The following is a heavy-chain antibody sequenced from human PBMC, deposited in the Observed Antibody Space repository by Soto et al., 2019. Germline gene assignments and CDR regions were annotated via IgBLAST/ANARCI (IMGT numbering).Heavy chain of an antibody. Sequence: SETLSLTCAVYGGSFSGYYWSWIRQPPGKGLEWIGEINHSGSTNYNPSLKSRVTISVDTSKNQFSLKLSSVTAADTAVYYCARVLFLGVGYYYGMDVWGQGTTVTVSS. CDR1: GGSFSGYY. CDR2: INHSGST. CDR3: ARVLFLGVGYYYGMDV. V-gene: IGHV4-34*01. J-gene: IGHJ6*02.